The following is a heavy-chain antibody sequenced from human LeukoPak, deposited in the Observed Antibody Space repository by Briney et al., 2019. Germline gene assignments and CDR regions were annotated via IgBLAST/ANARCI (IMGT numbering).Heavy chain of an antibody. CDR3: ARESYRDNYFDY. CDR2: ISGSGGST. CDR1: GFTFSSYA. Sequence: GGSLRLSCAASGFTFSSYAMSWVRQAPGKGLEWVSAISGSGGSTYYADSVRGRFTISRDNSKNTLYLQMNSLRAEDTAVYYCARESYRDNYFDYWGQGTLVTVSS. J-gene: IGHJ4*02. V-gene: IGHV3-23*01.